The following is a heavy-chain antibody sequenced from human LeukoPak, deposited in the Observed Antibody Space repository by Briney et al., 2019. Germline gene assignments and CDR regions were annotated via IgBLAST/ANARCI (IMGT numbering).Heavy chain of an antibody. CDR2: IDPSDSYT. CDR1: GYSFTSYW. J-gene: IGHJ3*02. CDR3: AIMGAVAGQDAFDI. D-gene: IGHD6-19*01. Sequence: GESLKISCKGSGYSFTSYWISWVRQMPGKGLEWMGRIDPSDSYTNYSPSFQGHVAISADKSISTAYLQWSSLKASDTAMYYCAIMGAVAGQDAFDIWGQGTMVTVSS. V-gene: IGHV5-10-1*01.